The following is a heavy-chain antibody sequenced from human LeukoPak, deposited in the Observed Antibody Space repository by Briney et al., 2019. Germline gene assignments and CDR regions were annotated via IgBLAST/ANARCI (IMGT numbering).Heavy chain of an antibody. Sequence: GGSLRLSCAASGFTFSSYGMHWVRQAPGKGLEWVAFIRYDGSNEYYADSVKGRFTISRDNSKNTLYLQMNSLRAEDTAVFYCAEDGCSATSCYSHYWGQGTLVTVSS. V-gene: IGHV3-30*02. J-gene: IGHJ4*02. CDR2: IRYDGSNE. D-gene: IGHD2-2*01. CDR3: AEDGCSATSCYSHY. CDR1: GFTFSSYG.